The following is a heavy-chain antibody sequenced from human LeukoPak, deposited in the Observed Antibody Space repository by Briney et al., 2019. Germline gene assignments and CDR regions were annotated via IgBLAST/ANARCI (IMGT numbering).Heavy chain of an antibody. CDR3: ASTQGIAAAGTYWFDP. Sequence: ASVKVSCKASGYTFTSYDINWVRQATGQGLEWMGWMNPNSGNTGYAQKLQGRVTMTTDTSTSTAYMELRSLRSDDTAVYYCASTQGIAAAGTYWFDPWGQGTLVTVSS. V-gene: IGHV1-8*02. CDR1: GYTFTSYD. J-gene: IGHJ5*02. D-gene: IGHD6-13*01. CDR2: MNPNSGNT.